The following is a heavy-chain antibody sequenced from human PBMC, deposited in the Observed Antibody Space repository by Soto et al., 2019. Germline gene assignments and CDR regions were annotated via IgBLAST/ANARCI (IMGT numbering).Heavy chain of an antibody. CDR3: ARVRTENYYGLDV. CDR2: IKYDGSEK. V-gene: IGHV3-7*05. Sequence: GGSLRLSCAASGFTFNNYWMSWVRQAPGKGLKWVANIKYDGSEKYHVDSVKGRFTISRDNAKNSVFLQMNSLRADDSAVYHCARVRTENYYGLDVWGQGTTVTVSS. CDR1: GFTFNNYW. J-gene: IGHJ6*02.